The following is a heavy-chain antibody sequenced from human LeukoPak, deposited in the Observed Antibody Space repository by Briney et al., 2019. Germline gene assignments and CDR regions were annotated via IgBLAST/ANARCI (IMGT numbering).Heavy chain of an antibody. CDR2: IKEDGSER. V-gene: IGHV3-7*01. Sequence: GGSLRLSCEGSAFIFSGHWMNWVRQTPGKGLEWVASIKEDGSERQYVDSVKGRFTISRDNAKNSLYLQMNSLRAEDTAVYYCARAPGRKDTAMVTNWGQGTLVTVSS. CDR3: ARAPGRKDTAMVTN. CDR1: AFIFSGHW. D-gene: IGHD5-18*01. J-gene: IGHJ4*02.